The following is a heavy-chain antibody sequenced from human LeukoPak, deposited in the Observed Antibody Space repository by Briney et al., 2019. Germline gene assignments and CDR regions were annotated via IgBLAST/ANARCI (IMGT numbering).Heavy chain of an antibody. D-gene: IGHD3-10*01. Sequence: GGSLRLPCAASGFTVSSNYMSWVRQAPGKGLEWVSVIYSGGSTYYADSVKGRFTISRDNSKNTLNLQMNSLRAEDTAVYYCARAPYDHGSGSYFPDYWGQGTLVTVSS. CDR3: ARAPYDHGSGSYFPDY. CDR2: IYSGGST. CDR1: GFTVSSNY. J-gene: IGHJ4*02. V-gene: IGHV3-66*01.